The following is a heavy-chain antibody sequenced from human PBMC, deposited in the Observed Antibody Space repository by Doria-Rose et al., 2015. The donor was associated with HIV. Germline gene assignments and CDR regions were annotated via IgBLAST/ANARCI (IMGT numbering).Heavy chain of an antibody. D-gene: IGHD3-10*01. CDR2: INDTGSA. J-gene: IGHJ4*02. V-gene: IGHV4-34*01. Sequence: QVQLQQWDAGLLKPSETLSLTCAVYGGPFSDHYWSWIRQPPGKGLEWIGEINDTGSANYNPSLKSRVTISVDTSKNQFSLKVSSVTAADTAVYYCARVPDNYITSPFDYWGQGKLVTVSS. CDR3: ARVPDNYITSPFDY. CDR1: GGPFSDHY.